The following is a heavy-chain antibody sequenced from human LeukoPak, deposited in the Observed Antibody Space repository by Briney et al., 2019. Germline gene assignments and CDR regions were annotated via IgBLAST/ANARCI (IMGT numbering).Heavy chain of an antibody. CDR1: GGSITNYY. Sequence: SGTLSLICTVSGGSITNYYWSWIRQPAGKGLEWIGRVHSSRGSNYNPSLKSRVIMSVDTSKSQVSLKLISVTAADTAVYYCARENWNYGEDFWGQGTLVTVSS. D-gene: IGHD1-7*01. J-gene: IGHJ4*02. CDR3: ARENWNYGEDF. V-gene: IGHV4-4*07. CDR2: VHSSRGS.